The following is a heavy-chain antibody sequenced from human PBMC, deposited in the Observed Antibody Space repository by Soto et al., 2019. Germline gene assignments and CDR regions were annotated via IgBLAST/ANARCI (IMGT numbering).Heavy chain of an antibody. J-gene: IGHJ6*02. CDR1: GGSISSGGYY. V-gene: IGHV4-31*03. CDR3: ARDHARGYGSQPPVYYYGMDV. CDR2: IYYSGST. Sequence: SETLSLTCTVSGGSISSGGYYWSWIRQHPGKGLEWIGYIYYSGSTYYNPSLKSRVTISVDTSKNQFSLKLSSVTAADTAVYYCARDHARGYGSQPPVYYYGMDVWGQGTTVTVSS. D-gene: IGHD5-12*01.